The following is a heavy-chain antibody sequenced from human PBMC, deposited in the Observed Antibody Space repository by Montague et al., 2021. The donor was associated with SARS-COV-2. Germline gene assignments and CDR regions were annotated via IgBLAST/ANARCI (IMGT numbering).Heavy chain of an antibody. CDR1: GDSISSYY. CDR2: LYNSGGT. Sequence: SETLSLTCTVSGDSISSYYWSWIRQPPGKGLEWIGYLYNSGGTKYNPSLKSRVTISVDTSKNQFFLKLSSVTAADTAVHYCARHIEKEGTYYYYYGMDVWGQGTTVTVSS. V-gene: IGHV4-59*08. J-gene: IGHJ6*02. D-gene: IGHD2-15*01. CDR3: ARHIEKEGTYYYYYGMDV.